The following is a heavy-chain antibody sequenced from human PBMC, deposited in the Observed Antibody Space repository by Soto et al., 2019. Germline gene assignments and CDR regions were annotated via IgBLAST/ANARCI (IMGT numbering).Heavy chain of an antibody. CDR1: NGSIGGYY. J-gene: IGHJ6*01. CDR2: IYSSGSA. D-gene: IGHD3-10*01. V-gene: IGHV4-4*07. Sequence: QVQLQESGPGLVKPFETLSLMCTVSNGSIGGYYWSWVRQPAGKGLEWLGRIYSSGSATYSPSLRRSVPLSVGEFKGEFSLQMPTITAADTAIYHCARVGPVTQNPYYYGLDVWGRGTTVTVSS. CDR3: ARVGPVTQNPYYYGLDV.